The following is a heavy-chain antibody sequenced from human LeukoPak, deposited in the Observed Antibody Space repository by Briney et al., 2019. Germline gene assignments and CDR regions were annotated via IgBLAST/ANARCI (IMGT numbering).Heavy chain of an antibody. Sequence: GGSLRLSCAASGFIFSTYSMNGVRQAPGKGREWVSYISSSSSTIYYADSVKGRFTISRDNAENSLYLQMNSLGAEDTAVYYCARDDHYNYYYMDVWGKGTTVTVSS. J-gene: IGHJ6*03. CDR3: ARDDHYNYYYMDV. CDR2: ISSSSSTI. V-gene: IGHV3-48*01. CDR1: GFIFSTYS.